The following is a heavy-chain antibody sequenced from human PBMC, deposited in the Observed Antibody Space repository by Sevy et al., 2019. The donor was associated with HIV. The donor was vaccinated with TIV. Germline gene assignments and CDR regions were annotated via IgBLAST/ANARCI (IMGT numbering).Heavy chain of an antibody. CDR1: GFTFSSYS. CDR2: ISSSSSYI. Sequence: GGSLRLSCAASGFTFSSYSMNWVRQAPGKGLEWVSSISSSSSYIYYADSVKGRFTISRDNAKNSLYLQMNSLRAEVTAVYYCARDERGSSLFDYWGQGTLVTVSS. J-gene: IGHJ4*02. CDR3: ARDERGSSLFDY. V-gene: IGHV3-21*01. D-gene: IGHD6-13*01.